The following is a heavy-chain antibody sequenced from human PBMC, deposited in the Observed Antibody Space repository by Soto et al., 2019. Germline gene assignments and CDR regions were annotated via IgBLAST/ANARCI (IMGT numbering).Heavy chain of an antibody. J-gene: IGHJ4*02. Sequence: SETLSLTCTVSGGSISSYYWSWIRQPPGKGLEWIGYIYYSGSTNYNPSLKSRVTISVDTSKNQFSLKLSSVTAADTAVYYCARDSGNLLDYWGQGTLVTVSS. CDR2: IYYSGST. CDR3: ARDSGNLLDY. CDR1: GGSISSYY. D-gene: IGHD3-10*01. V-gene: IGHV4-59*01.